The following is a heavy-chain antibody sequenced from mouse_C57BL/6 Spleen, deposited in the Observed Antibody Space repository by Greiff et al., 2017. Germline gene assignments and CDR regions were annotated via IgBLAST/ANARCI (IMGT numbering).Heavy chain of an antibody. D-gene: IGHD2-3*01. CDR2: IDPSDSET. J-gene: IGHJ3*01. V-gene: IGHV1-52*01. CDR1: GYTFTSYW. Sequence: QVQLQQPGAELVRPGSSVKLSCKASGYTFTSYWMHWVKQRPIQGLEWIGNIDPSDSETHYNQKFKDKATLTVDKSSSTAYMQLSSLTSEDSAVYYCSREGDDGYFAYWGQGTLVTVPA. CDR3: SREGDDGYFAY.